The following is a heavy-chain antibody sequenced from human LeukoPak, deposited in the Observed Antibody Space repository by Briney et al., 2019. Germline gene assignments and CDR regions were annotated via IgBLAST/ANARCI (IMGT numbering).Heavy chain of an antibody. CDR1: GFTFSSYA. J-gene: IGHJ4*02. CDR2: ISSSGSYI. CDR3: ARANYGSGYVFDY. D-gene: IGHD3-10*01. V-gene: IGHV3-21*01. Sequence: PGGSLRLSCAASGFTFSSYAMHWVRQAPGKGLEWVSSISSSGSYIYHADSVKGRFTISRDNAKNSLYLQMNSLRAEDTAVYYCARANYGSGYVFDYWGQGTLVTVSS.